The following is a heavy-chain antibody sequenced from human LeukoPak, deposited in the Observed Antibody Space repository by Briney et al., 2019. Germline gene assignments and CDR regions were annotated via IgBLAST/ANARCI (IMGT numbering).Heavy chain of an antibody. CDR2: IWYDGSNK. CDR1: GFTFSSYG. J-gene: IGHJ4*02. CDR3: ARDMDTAMVASNYFDY. D-gene: IGHD5-18*01. Sequence: GGSLRLSCAASGFTFSSYGMHWVRQAPGKGLGWVAVIWYDGSNKYYADSVKGRFTISRDNSKNTLYLQMNSLRAGDTAVYYCARDMDTAMVASNYFDYWGQGTLVTVSS. V-gene: IGHV3-33*08.